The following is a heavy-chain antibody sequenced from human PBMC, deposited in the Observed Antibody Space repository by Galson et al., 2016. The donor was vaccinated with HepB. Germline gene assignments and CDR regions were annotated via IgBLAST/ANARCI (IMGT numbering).Heavy chain of an antibody. Sequence: SLRLSCAASGFTFSTYGMNWVRQAPGKGLEWLPYISGSSDLIHYADSVKGRFTITRDSAKNSLYLQMNSLRDEDTAVYYGARGSTGSDNWFGPWGQGTLVTVSS. CDR1: GFTFSTYG. CDR2: ISGSSDLI. CDR3: ARGSTGSDNWFGP. D-gene: IGHD6-19*01. V-gene: IGHV3-48*02. J-gene: IGHJ5*02.